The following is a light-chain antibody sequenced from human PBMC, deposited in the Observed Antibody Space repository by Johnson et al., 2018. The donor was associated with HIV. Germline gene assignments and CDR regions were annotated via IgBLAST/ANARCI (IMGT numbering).Light chain of an antibody. Sequence: QSVLTQPPSVSAAPRQKVTISCSGSSSNIGNNYVSWYQQLPGTAPKLLIYENNKRPSGIPDRFSGSKSGASATLDITGLQTGDEADYYCGTWDTSLSAGVFGPGTKVSVL. J-gene: IGLJ1*01. CDR1: SSNIGNNY. V-gene: IGLV1-51*01. CDR3: GTWDTSLSAGV. CDR2: ENN.